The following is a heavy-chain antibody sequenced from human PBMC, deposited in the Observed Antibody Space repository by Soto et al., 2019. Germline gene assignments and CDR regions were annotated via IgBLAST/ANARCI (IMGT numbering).Heavy chain of an antibody. D-gene: IGHD3-10*01. J-gene: IGHJ4*02. Sequence: PGGSLRLSCAASGFTFSNAWMNWVRQAPGKGLEWVGRIKSKTDGGTTDYAAPVKGRVTISRDDSKNTLYLQMNSLKTEDTAVYYCTTDLAQYYMITSGYWGQGTLVTVSS. V-gene: IGHV3-15*07. CDR2: IKSKTDGGTT. CDR1: GFTFSNAW. CDR3: TTDLAQYYMITSGY.